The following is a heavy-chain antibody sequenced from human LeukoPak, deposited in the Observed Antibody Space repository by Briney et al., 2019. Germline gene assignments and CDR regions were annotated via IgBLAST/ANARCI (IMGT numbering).Heavy chain of an antibody. CDR1: GYNFTRSW. D-gene: IGHD6-13*01. CDR3: ARFRGDGSSCYADD. Sequence: GESPPISCKGSGYNFTRSWSGCGRQVPGKGLGWMGIIYPGDTDTRYNPYFQGQVTISAAKSISTAYLLWRTLKASDTAMYYCARFRGDGSSCYADDWGQGTLVSV. V-gene: IGHV5-51*01. J-gene: IGHJ4*02. CDR2: IYPGDTDT.